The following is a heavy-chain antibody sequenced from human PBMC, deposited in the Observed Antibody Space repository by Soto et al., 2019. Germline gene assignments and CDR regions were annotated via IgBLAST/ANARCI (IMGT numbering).Heavy chain of an antibody. Sequence: QVQLVESGGGVVQPGRSLRLSCAASGFTFSSYAMHWVRQAPCNWREWVAVISYDGSDKYYADSVKGRFTISRDNSKNTLNLQTNSLSAEDTAVYYCAKALGELSPESYDYWGQGTLITVSS. CDR1: GFTFSSYA. V-gene: IGHV3-30*18. J-gene: IGHJ4*02. D-gene: IGHD3-16*02. CDR3: AKALGELSPESYDY. CDR2: ISYDGSDK.